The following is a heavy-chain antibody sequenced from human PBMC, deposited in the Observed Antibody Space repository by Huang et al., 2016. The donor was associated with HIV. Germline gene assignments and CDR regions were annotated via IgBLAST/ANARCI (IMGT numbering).Heavy chain of an antibody. Sequence: QVQLVESGGGVVQPGGSLRLSCAASGFTFSTFGIHWVRQAPGKGLEWVAFMRNDGSYKYCADCVKGRFTIARDNSKNTMYLQMNSLRTEDTAVDYCAKDRNWNDEAIDYWGQGTLVTVSS. J-gene: IGHJ4*02. V-gene: IGHV3-30*02. CDR1: GFTFSTFG. D-gene: IGHD1-1*01. CDR2: MRNDGSYK. CDR3: AKDRNWNDEAIDY.